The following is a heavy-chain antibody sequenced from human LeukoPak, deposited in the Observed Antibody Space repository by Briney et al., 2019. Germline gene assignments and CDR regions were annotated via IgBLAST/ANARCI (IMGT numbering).Heavy chain of an antibody. V-gene: IGHV3-74*01. CDR2: INRDGSST. J-gene: IGHJ3*02. CDR3: AKDRTTEGDGAFDI. CDR1: GFTFSSYW. D-gene: IGHD4-11*01. Sequence: GGSLRLSCAASGFTFSSYWMHWVRQAPGKGLVWVSRINRDGSSTSYADSVKGRFTISRDNSKSSLYLQMNSLRTEDTALYYCAKDRTTEGDGAFDIWGQGTMVTVSS.